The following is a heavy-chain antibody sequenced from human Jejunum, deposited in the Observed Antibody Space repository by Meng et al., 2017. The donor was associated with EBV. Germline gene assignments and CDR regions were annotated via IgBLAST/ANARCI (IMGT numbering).Heavy chain of an antibody. CDR3: AGDRRAYCGSDCNPLDY. D-gene: IGHD2-21*02. V-gene: IGHV4-61*01. CDR1: GDSVSSRSYY. J-gene: IGHJ4*02. CDR2: MYYSGSS. Sequence: QVQLQDSGPGLVKPSETLSLHCTVSGDSVSSRSYYWNLILQPPGKGLEWIGYMYYSGSSNYNPSLKSRVTISIDMSKNQFSLKLNSVTAADTAVYYCAGDRRAYCGSDCNPLDYWGQGTLVTVSS.